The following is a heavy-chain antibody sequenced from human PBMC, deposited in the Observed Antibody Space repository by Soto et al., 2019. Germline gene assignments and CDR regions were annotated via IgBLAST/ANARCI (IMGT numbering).Heavy chain of an antibody. Sequence: SETLSLTSTVSGGSISSYYWSWIRQPPGKGLEWIGYIYYSGSTNYNPSLKSRVTISVDTSKNQFSLKLSSVTAADTAVYYCAKDSGYNYGYFRWFDPWGQGTLVTVSS. CDR3: AKDSGYNYGYFRWFDP. D-gene: IGHD5-18*01. CDR1: GGSISSYY. J-gene: IGHJ5*02. CDR2: IYYSGST. V-gene: IGHV4-59*01.